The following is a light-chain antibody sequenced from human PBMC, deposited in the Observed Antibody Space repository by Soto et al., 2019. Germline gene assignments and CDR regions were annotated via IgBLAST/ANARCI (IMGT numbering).Light chain of an antibody. J-gene: IGKJ4*01. CDR3: QHYISYPLT. CDR1: QGISSH. CDR2: AAA. V-gene: IGKV1-8*01. Sequence: AIRMTQSPSSFSSSTGDRVTITCRASQGISSHLAWYQVQPGKAPTLLIFAAAYLEGAVPSRFSGSGAGTDFTITSSSLQSEDVAVYYCQHYISYPLTFGGGTKVEIK.